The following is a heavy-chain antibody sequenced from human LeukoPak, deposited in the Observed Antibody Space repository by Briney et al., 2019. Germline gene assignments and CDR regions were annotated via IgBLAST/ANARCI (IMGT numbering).Heavy chain of an antibody. V-gene: IGHV3-21*01. Sequence: GGTLRLSCAVSGVTFSSYSMKWVRQAPGKGLEWVSSISSSSSYLYYAAPARGEFTFSGANPKNSSHLLINVLGAEDTAVSYCARVGDYVLDYWGQGTLVTVSS. CDR3: ARVGDYVLDY. J-gene: IGHJ4*02. CDR2: ISSSSSYL. CDR1: GVTFSSYS. D-gene: IGHD3-16*01.